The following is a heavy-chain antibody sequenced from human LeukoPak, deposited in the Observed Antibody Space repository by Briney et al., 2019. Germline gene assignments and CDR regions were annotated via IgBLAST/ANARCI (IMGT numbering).Heavy chain of an antibody. D-gene: IGHD3-10*01. CDR1: GFTFSSYA. J-gene: IGHJ5*02. V-gene: IGHV3-7*03. CDR2: IKQDGSEK. Sequence: GGSLRLSCAASGFTFSSYAMSWVRQAPGKGLEWVANIKQDGSEKYYVDSVKGRFTISRDNAKNSLYLQMNSLRAEDTAVYYCARGFGRPWGQGTLVTVSS. CDR3: ARGFGRP.